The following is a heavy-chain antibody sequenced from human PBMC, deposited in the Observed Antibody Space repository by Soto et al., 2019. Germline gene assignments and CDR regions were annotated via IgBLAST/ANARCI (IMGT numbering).Heavy chain of an antibody. D-gene: IGHD3-3*01. CDR1: FRSNSRSSYY. V-gene: IGHV4-39*01. CDR3: ARRTWSGYYNDY. Sequence: TRTLCITVSFRSNSRSSYYCGWVREPPGKGLEWSGNIYYSGSTYYNPSHNRRVTISVETSKKQFSLKLRSVTAAGTAVYYCARRTWSGYYNDYWGQGTLVTAPQ. J-gene: IGHJ4*02. CDR2: IYYSGST.